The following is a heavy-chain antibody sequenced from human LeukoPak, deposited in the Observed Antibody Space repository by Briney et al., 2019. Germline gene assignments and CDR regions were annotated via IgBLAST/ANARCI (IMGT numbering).Heavy chain of an antibody. V-gene: IGHV3-43*02. D-gene: IGHD1-26*01. Sequence: PGGSLRLSCAASGFTFDDYSMHWVRQAPGKGLEWGSLISGDGGSTYYSDSLEGQFTISRDNSKNSLYLQMNSLRTEATALYYCAEGPLVGPADGEGLYWGQGTLVTVSS. CDR2: ISGDGGST. CDR1: GFTFDDYS. J-gene: IGHJ4*02. CDR3: AEGPLVGPADGEGLY.